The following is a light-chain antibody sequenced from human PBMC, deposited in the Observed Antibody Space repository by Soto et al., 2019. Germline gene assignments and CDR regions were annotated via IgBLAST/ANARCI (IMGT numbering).Light chain of an antibody. CDR2: EGS. CDR3: CSYSGSSTLL. Sequence: QSALTQPASVSGSPGQSIAISCTGTSRDVATYNLVSWYQQHPGKVPKLIIYEGSERPSGVSNRFSGSKSDNTASLTISGLQAEDEADYYCCSYSGSSTLLFGGGTKVTVL. J-gene: IGLJ2*01. V-gene: IGLV2-23*01. CDR1: SRDVATYNL.